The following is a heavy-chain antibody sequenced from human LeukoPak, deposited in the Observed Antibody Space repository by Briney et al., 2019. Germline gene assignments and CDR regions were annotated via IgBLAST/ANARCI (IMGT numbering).Heavy chain of an antibody. V-gene: IGHV4-59*11. CDR3: ARGQHYDSSGDY. Sequence: PSVTLSLTCTVSGDSISSHYWSWLRQPPGKGLEWIGYIYNSGSTNYNPSLKSRVTISVDTSKNQFSLNLSSVTAADTAVYYCARGQHYDSSGDYWGQGTLVTVSS. CDR2: IYNSGST. CDR1: GDSISSHY. J-gene: IGHJ4*02. D-gene: IGHD3-22*01.